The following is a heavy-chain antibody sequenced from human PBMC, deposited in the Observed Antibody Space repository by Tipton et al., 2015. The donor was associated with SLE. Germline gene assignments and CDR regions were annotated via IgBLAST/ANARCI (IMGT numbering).Heavy chain of an antibody. J-gene: IGHJ6*03. D-gene: IGHD6-19*01. CDR3: ARAGSESAYYYYMDV. Sequence: TLSLTCIVSGGSISSHYWTWIRQPPGKGLEWIGYISYSGSTKYNPSLKSRVTISVDTSKKQFLLKLSSVTAADTAVYYCARAGSESAYYYYMDVWGKGTTVTVSS. V-gene: IGHV4-59*11. CDR2: ISYSGST. CDR1: GGSISSHY.